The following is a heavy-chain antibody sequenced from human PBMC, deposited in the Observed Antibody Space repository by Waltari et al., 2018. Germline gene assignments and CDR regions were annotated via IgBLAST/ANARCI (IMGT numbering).Heavy chain of an antibody. D-gene: IGHD2-15*01. CDR3: ARDLDRWSRNLDY. V-gene: IGHV3-21*01. CDR1: GFTFSSYS. J-gene: IGHJ4*02. CDR2: ISSSSSYI. Sequence: EVQLVESGGGLVKPGGSLRLSCAASGFTFSSYSMHWVRRAPGKGLEWVSSISSSSSYIYYADSVKGRFTISRDNAKNSLYLQMNSLRAEDTAVYYCARDLDRWSRNLDYWGQGTLVTVSS.